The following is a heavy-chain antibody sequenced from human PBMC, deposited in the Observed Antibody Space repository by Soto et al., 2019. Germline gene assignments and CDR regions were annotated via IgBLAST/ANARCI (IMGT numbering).Heavy chain of an antibody. D-gene: IGHD3-22*01. CDR1: GYTFTSYY. CDR3: ARNSYYYDSSGYYRYFQH. Sequence: ASVKVSWKASGYTFTSYYMHWVRQAPGQGLEWMGIINPSGGSTSYAQKFQGRVTMTRDTSTSTVYMELSSLRSEDTAVYYCARNSYYYDSSGYYRYFQHWGQGTLVTVSS. CDR2: INPSGGST. V-gene: IGHV1-46*01. J-gene: IGHJ1*01.